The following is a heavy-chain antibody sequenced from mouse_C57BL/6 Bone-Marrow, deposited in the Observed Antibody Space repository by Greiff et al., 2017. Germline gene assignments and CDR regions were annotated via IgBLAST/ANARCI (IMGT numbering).Heavy chain of an antibody. J-gene: IGHJ2*01. Sequence: QVQLQQSGPELVRPGASVKISCKAPGYTFTSHRMQWVRQRPGQGLEWIGDFLPGSGCTYYNEKFKGKATLTVETSSSTAYLQLSSVTSEDSAVYFCAREGALLGCCDYWGQGTTLTVSS. V-gene: IGHV1-56*01. D-gene: IGHD2-1*01. CDR2: FLPGSGCT. CDR1: GYTFTSHR. CDR3: AREGALLGCCDY.